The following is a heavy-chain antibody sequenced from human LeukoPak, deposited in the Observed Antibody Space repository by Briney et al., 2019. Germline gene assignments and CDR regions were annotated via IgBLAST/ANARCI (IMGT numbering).Heavy chain of an antibody. Sequence: GGSLRLSCAASGFTFSSYSMNWVRQAPGKGLEWVSYISSSSTIYYADSVKGRFTISRDNAKNSLYLQMNSLRAEDTAVYYCARPRIAADLDYWGQGTLVTVSS. CDR3: ARPRIAADLDY. V-gene: IGHV3-48*01. CDR2: ISSSSTI. J-gene: IGHJ4*02. CDR1: GFTFSSYS. D-gene: IGHD6-13*01.